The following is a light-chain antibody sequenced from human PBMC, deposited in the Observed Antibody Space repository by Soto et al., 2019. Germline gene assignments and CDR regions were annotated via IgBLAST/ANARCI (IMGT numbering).Light chain of an antibody. V-gene: IGLV2-14*01. CDR2: DVS. CDR3: SSYTRSSFYV. Sequence: QSALTQPASVSGSPGQSSTISCTGTSSDVGGYNYVSWYQQHPGKAPKLMIYDVSNRPSGVSNRFSGSKSGNTASLTISGLQAEDEADYYCSSYTRSSFYVFVTGTKLTVL. J-gene: IGLJ1*01. CDR1: SSDVGGYNY.